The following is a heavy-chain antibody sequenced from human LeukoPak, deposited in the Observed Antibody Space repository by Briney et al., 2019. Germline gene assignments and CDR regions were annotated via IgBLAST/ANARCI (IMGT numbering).Heavy chain of an antibody. CDR1: GGSSSGYY. CDR2: INHSGST. D-gene: IGHD3-3*01. CDR3: ARGFPYYDFWSGYYVGDYYYMDV. J-gene: IGHJ6*03. Sequence: SETLSLTCAVYGGSSSGYYWSWIRQPPGKGLEWIGEINHSGSTNYNPSLKSRVTISVDTSKNQSSLKLSSVTAADTAVYYCARGFPYYDFWSGYYVGDYYYMDVWGKGTTVTVSS. V-gene: IGHV4-34*01.